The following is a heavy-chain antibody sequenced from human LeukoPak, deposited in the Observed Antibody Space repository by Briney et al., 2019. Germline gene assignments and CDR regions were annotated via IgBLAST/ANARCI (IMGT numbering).Heavy chain of an antibody. V-gene: IGHV3-33*05. D-gene: IGHD5-18*01. CDR1: GFTFSSYG. CDR2: ISYDGSNK. CDR3: ARDSGQRGYTYGD. J-gene: IGHJ4*02. Sequence: QPGRSLRLSCAASGFTFSSYGMHWVRQAPGKGLEWVAVISYDGSNKYYAESVKGRFTISRDNSKNTVFLQMNSLRAEDTAVYYCARDSGQRGYTYGDWGQGTLVTVSS.